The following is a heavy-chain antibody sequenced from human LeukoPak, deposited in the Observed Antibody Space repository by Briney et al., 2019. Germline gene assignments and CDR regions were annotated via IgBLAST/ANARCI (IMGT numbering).Heavy chain of an antibody. D-gene: IGHD6-19*01. CDR2: IYHSGIT. CDR3: ARVITVAGPFDY. Sequence: SETLSLTRAVSGDSLSSGGSCRSWIRQPPGNGLEWSGYIYHSGITYYNPSLTRRVTISLDQSKNQFSLKLCSVTAGDTAVYYCARVITVAGPFDYWGQGTLVTVSS. J-gene: IGHJ4*02. CDR1: GDSLSSGGSC. V-gene: IGHV4-30-2*01.